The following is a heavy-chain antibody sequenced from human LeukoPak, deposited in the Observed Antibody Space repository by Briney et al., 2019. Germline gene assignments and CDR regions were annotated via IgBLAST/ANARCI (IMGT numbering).Heavy chain of an antibody. CDR2: ISGSGGGT. J-gene: IGHJ4*02. CDR3: AKRGVVIRVILVGFHKEAYYFDS. CDR1: GITLTNYG. D-gene: IGHD3-22*01. Sequence: GGCLRLSCAVSGITLTNYGMSWVRQAPGKGLEWVAGISGSGGGTNYADSVKGRFTVSRDNYKNTLYLQMNSLGAEDTAVYFCAKRGVVIRVILVGFHKEAYYFDSWGQGALVTVSS. V-gene: IGHV3-23*01.